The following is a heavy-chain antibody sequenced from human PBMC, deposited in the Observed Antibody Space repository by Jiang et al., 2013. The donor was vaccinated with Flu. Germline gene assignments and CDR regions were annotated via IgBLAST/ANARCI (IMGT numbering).Heavy chain of an antibody. J-gene: IGHJ4*02. V-gene: IGHV1-3*01. Sequence: SGAEVKKPGASVKVSCKASGYTFTNYVMHWVRQAPGQGLEWMGWINAGDGSTKYAQKFQGRVTITSDTSASTAFMELSSLRSEDTAMYYCGRNQDYYGSGSYYVGYWGQGTLVTV. CDR3: GRNQDYYGSGSYYVGY. CDR2: INAGDGST. CDR1: GYTFTNYV. D-gene: IGHD3-10*01.